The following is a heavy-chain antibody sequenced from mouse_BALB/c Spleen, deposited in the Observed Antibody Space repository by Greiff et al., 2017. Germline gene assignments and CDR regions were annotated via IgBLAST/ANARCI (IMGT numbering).Heavy chain of an antibody. CDR1: GFTFSSYA. CDR3: ARDCDWYFDV. J-gene: IGHJ1*01. V-gene: IGHV5-9-4*01. CDR2: ISSGGSYT. Sequence: EVMLVESGGGLVKPGGSLKLSCAASGFTFSSYAMSWVRQSPEKGLEWVAEISSGGSYTYYPDTVTGRFTISRDNAKNTLYLEMSSLRSEDTAMYYCARDCDWYFDVWGAGTTVTVSS.